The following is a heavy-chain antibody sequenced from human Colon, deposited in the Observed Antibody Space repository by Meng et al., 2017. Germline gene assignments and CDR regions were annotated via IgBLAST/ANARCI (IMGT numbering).Heavy chain of an antibody. CDR3: SRVHNWQWPRGLDY. D-gene: IGHD6-19*01. CDR2: INRHGNS. CDR1: RDSVCSYTG. Sequence: QAPRQEPGHGRAKREETRALTCDVSRDSVCSYTGWIRVCQSPGNGLEWMGKINRHGNSNDKPSVKSRVTMSAVKSKNQVSLNVSSVTTANTAVYYCSRVHNWQWPRGLDYWGQGTLVTVSS. V-gene: IGHV4-4*02. J-gene: IGHJ4*02.